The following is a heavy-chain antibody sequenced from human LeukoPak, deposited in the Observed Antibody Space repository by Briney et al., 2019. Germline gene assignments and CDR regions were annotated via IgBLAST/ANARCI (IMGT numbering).Heavy chain of an antibody. CDR3: ARDVTMTRQYYFDY. J-gene: IGHJ4*02. D-gene: IGHD3-22*01. Sequence: SVKVSCKASGGTFSSYAISWVRQAPGQGLEWMGGIIPIFGTANYAQKFQGRVTITADGSTSTAYMELSSLRSEDTAVYYCARDVTMTRQYYFDYWGQGTLVTVSS. V-gene: IGHV1-69*13. CDR2: IIPIFGTA. CDR1: GGTFSSYA.